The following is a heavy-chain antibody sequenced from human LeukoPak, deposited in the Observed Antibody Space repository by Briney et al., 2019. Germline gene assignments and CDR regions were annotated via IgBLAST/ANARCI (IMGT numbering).Heavy chain of an antibody. D-gene: IGHD2-8*01. Sequence: GALRLSCAASGFTFSSYGMHWVRQAPGKGLEWVAVISYDGSNKYYADSVKGRFTISRDNSKNTLYLQMNSLRAEDTAVYYCAKGLGYCTNGVCYTDYWGQGTLVTVSS. CDR3: AKGLGYCTNGVCYTDY. J-gene: IGHJ4*02. CDR1: GFTFSSYG. CDR2: ISYDGSNK. V-gene: IGHV3-30*18.